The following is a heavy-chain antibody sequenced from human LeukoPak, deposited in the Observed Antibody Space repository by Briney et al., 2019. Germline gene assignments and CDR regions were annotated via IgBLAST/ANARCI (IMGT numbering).Heavy chain of an antibody. D-gene: IGHD3-22*01. CDR3: ARGLDYYDSSGYSAAGFDP. CDR2: IYYSGST. V-gene: IGHV4-39*01. CDR1: GGSISSSSYY. J-gene: IGHJ5*02. Sequence: SETLSLTCTVSGGSISSSSYYWGWIRQPPGKGLEWIGSIYYSGSTYYNPSLKSRVTISVDTSKNQFSLKLSSVTAADTAVYYCARGLDYYDSSGYSAAGFDPWGQGTLVTVSS.